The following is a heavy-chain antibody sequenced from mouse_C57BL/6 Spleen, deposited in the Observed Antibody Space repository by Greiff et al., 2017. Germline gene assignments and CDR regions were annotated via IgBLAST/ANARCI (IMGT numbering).Heavy chain of an antibody. V-gene: IGHV1-52*01. CDR1: GYTFISYW. CDR2: IDPSDSET. J-gene: IGHJ4*01. D-gene: IGHD2-3*01. Sequence: VQLQQPGAELVRPGSSVKLSCKASGYTFISYWLHWVKQRPIQGLDWIGNIDPSDSETHYNQKFKDKATLTVDKSSSTAYMQLSSLTSEDTTVYYSARYDGCYDYAMEYGGQRTSVTVSS. CDR3: ARYDGCYDYAMEY.